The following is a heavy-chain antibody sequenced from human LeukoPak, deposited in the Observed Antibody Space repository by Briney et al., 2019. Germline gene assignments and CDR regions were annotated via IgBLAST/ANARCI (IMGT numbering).Heavy chain of an antibody. CDR3: ARPMGSYDGGFDY. J-gene: IGHJ4*02. Sequence: KASETLSLTCTVSGGSISSSSYYWGWIRQPPGKGLEWIGSIYYSGSTYYNPSPKSRVTISVDTSKNQFSLKLSSVTAADTAVYYCARPMGSYDGGFDYWGQGTLVTVSS. CDR2: IYYSGST. D-gene: IGHD5-12*01. V-gene: IGHV4-39*01. CDR1: GGSISSSSYY.